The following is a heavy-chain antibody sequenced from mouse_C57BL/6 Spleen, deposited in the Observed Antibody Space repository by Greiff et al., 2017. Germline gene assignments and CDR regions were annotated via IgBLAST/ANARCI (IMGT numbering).Heavy chain of an antibody. CDR3: ARDGDYYGSQVVPYYFDY. J-gene: IGHJ2*01. CDR1: GFTFSSYA. V-gene: IGHV5-4*01. D-gene: IGHD1-1*01. Sequence: DVKLVESGGGLVKPGGSLKLSCAASGFTFSSYAMSWVRQTPEKRLEWVATISDGGSYTYYPDNVKGRFTISRDNAKNNLYLQMSHLKSEDTAMYYCARDGDYYGSQVVPYYFDYWGQGTTLTVSS. CDR2: ISDGGSYT.